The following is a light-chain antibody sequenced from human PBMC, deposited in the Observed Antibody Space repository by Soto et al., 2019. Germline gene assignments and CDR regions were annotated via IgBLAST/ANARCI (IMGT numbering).Light chain of an antibody. CDR1: SSDFGNYQF. J-gene: IGLJ1*01. Sequence: QSALTHPASVPGSPGQSSTISCTGTSSDFGNYQFVSWYQQHPGKVPKLILFEVSQRPSGVSGRFSGSKSGNTASLTISGLQAEDEADYYCCSFTSSNTHVFGTGTKVTVL. CDR2: EVS. CDR3: CSFTSSNTHV. V-gene: IGLV2-23*02.